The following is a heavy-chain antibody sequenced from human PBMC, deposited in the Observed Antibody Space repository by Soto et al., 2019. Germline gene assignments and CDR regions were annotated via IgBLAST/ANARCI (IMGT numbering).Heavy chain of an antibody. J-gene: IGHJ6*02. D-gene: IGHD2-15*01. Sequence: QVQLVQSGAEVKKPGASVKVSCKASGYTFTSYAMHWVRQAPGQRLEWMGWINAGNGNTKYSQKFQGRVTITRDTSASTAYMELSSLRSEDTAVYYCARTVGYCSGGSCGYYYYGMDVWGQGTTVTVSS. V-gene: IGHV1-3*01. CDR1: GYTFTSYA. CDR3: ARTVGYCSGGSCGYYYYGMDV. CDR2: INAGNGNT.